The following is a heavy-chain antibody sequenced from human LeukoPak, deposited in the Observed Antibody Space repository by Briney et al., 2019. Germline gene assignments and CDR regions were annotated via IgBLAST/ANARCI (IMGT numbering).Heavy chain of an antibody. J-gene: IGHJ4*02. CDR1: GGSINTNNYY. CDR2: IYYGGST. Sequence: SETLSLTCTVSGGSINTNNYYWGWIRQPPGKELEWIGTIYYGGSTYYNPSLKSRVTISVDTSKNQFSLKLNSVTAADTAVYHCASRYLEWLLDYWGQGTLVTVSS. CDR3: ASRYLEWLLDY. V-gene: IGHV4-39*01. D-gene: IGHD3-3*01.